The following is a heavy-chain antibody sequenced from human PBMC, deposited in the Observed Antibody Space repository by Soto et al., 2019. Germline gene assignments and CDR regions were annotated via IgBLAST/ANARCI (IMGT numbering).Heavy chain of an antibody. V-gene: IGHV3-30-3*01. Sequence: QVQLVESGGGVVQPGRSLRLSCAASGFTFSSYAMHWVRQAPGKGLEWVAVISYDGSNKYYADSVKGRFTISRDNSKNTLYLQMNSLRAEDTAVYYCARAQQRALRDYGMDVW. CDR3: ARAQQRALRDYGMDV. D-gene: IGHD6-13*01. J-gene: IGHJ6*01. CDR1: GFTFSSYA. CDR2: ISYDGSNK.